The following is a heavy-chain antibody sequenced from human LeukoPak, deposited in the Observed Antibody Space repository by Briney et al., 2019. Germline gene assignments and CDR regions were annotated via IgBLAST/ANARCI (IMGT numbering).Heavy chain of an antibody. V-gene: IGHV1-69*04. CDR3: ARASDIVATIPFDY. J-gene: IGHJ4*02. CDR2: IIPILGIA. Sequence: ASVKVSCKASGYTFTGYYMHWVRQAPGQGLEWMGRIIPILGIANYAQKFQGRVTITADKSTSTAYMELSSLRSEDTAVYYCARASDIVATIPFDYWGQGTLVTVSS. D-gene: IGHD5-12*01. CDR1: GYTFTGYY.